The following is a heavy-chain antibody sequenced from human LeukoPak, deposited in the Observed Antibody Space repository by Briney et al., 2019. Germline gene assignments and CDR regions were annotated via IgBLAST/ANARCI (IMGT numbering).Heavy chain of an antibody. CDR3: ARGLPNYYGMDV. CDR2: INPDGSGT. V-gene: IGHV3-74*01. CDR1: GFTFSTYW. Sequence: GGSLRLSCAASGFTFSTYWMHWVRQGPGKGLVWVSRINPDGSGTSHADSVKGRFTISRDNAKNTLYLQMNSLRAEDTAVYYCARGLPNYYGMDVWGQGTTVTVSS. J-gene: IGHJ6*02.